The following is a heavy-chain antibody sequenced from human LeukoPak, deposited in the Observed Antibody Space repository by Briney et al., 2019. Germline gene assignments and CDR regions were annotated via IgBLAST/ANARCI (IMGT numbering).Heavy chain of an antibody. CDR3: ARDGYEWLVNQYYYYMDV. CDR1: GFTFSSSD. V-gene: IGHV3-11*01. Sequence: PGGTLRLSCAASGFTFSSSDMNWIRQAPGKGLEWVSYISSSGSIIYYADSVKGRFTISRDNAKNSLYLQMNSLRADDTAVYYCARDGYEWLVNQYYYYMDVWGKGTTVTISS. CDR2: ISSSGSII. J-gene: IGHJ6*03. D-gene: IGHD5-12*01.